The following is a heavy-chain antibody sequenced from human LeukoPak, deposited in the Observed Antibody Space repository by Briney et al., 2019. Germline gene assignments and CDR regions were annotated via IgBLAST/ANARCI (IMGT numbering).Heavy chain of an antibody. CDR1: GGTFSSYA. D-gene: IGHD3-22*01. Sequence: GASMEVSCKASGGTFSSYAISWVRQAPGQGLEWMGRIIPILGIANYAQKFQGRVTITADKSTSTAYMELSGLRSEDTAVYYCARDNPRTDYYDSSGYYWHWGQGTLVTVSS. CDR2: IIPILGIA. CDR3: ARDNPRTDYYDSSGYYWH. V-gene: IGHV1-69*04. J-gene: IGHJ4*02.